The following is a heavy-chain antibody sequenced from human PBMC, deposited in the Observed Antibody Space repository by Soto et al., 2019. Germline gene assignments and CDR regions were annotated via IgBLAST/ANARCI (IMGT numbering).Heavy chain of an antibody. CDR3: ARPTVPTYPRYFDS. J-gene: IGHJ4*02. V-gene: IGHV3-30-3*01. Sequence: QVQLVESGGGVVQPGRSLRLYCTASGFTFSSYSMHWIRQAPGKGLEWVAVISNSGDDKHYADSVKGRFTIFRDNPKNTPYLQMDSLRTDDSAVFYCARPTVPTYPRYFDSWGQGTLVTVSS. CDR2: ISNSGDDK. CDR1: GFTFSSYS. D-gene: IGHD1-1*01.